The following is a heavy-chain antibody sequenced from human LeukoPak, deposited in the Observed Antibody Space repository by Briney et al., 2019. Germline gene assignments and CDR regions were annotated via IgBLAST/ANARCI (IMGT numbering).Heavy chain of an antibody. Sequence: GSSVKVSCKTSGGTFSSSAITWVRQAPGQGLEWMGRIIPVLNITRYTQKFQGRVTITADTSTSTVYMELSSLRSEETAVYYCATGGVTKNRDYVWGSYLFWGQGTLVTVSS. CDR3: ATGGVTKNRDYVWGSYLF. CDR2: IIPVLNIT. CDR1: GGTFSSSA. D-gene: IGHD3-16*02. V-gene: IGHV1-69*04. J-gene: IGHJ4*02.